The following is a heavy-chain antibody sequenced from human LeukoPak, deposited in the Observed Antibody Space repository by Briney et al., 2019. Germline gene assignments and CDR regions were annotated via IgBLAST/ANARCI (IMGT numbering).Heavy chain of an antibody. Sequence: PGGSLRLSCAASGFTFSSYAMSWVRQAPGKGLEWVSAISGSGGSTYYADSVKGRFTISRDNSKNTLYLQMNSLRAEDTAIYYCAKDTTLIRGRTRGGACDIWGQGTMVTVSS. CDR1: GFTFSSYA. J-gene: IGHJ3*02. CDR2: ISGSGGST. D-gene: IGHD3-10*01. V-gene: IGHV3-23*01. CDR3: AKDTTLIRGRTRGGACDI.